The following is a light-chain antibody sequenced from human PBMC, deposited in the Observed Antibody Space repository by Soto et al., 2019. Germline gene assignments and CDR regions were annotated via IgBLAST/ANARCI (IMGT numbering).Light chain of an antibody. J-gene: IGKJ4*01. V-gene: IGKV3-11*01. CDR3: QQRYNWLT. Sequence: EIVLTQSPGTLSLSPGERATLSCRASQSVSSSYLAWYQQKSGQAPRLLIHDASNRATGTPARFSGSGSGTDFTLTISSLEPEDSAVYYCQQRYNWLTFGGGTKVEIK. CDR1: QSVSSSY. CDR2: DAS.